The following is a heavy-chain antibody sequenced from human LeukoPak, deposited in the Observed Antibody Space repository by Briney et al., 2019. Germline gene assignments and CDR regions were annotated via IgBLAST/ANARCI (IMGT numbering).Heavy chain of an antibody. CDR3: ARANSGYSSGWYDY. Sequence: GGSLRLSCAASGFTFDDYGMSWVRQAPGKGLEWVSGINWNGGSTGYADSVKGRLTISRDNAKNSLYLQMNSLRAEDTALYYCARANSGYSSGWYDYWGQGTLVTVSS. V-gene: IGHV3-20*04. D-gene: IGHD6-19*01. CDR1: GFTFDDYG. J-gene: IGHJ4*02. CDR2: INWNGGST.